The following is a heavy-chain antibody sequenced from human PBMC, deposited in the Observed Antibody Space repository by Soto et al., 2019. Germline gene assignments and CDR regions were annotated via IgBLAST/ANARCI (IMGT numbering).Heavy chain of an antibody. D-gene: IGHD2-15*01. Sequence: SETLSLTCAVSGGSISSGGYSWSWIRQPPGKGLEWIGYIYHSGSTYYNPSLKSRVTISVDRSKNQFSLKLSSVTAADTAVYYCARVRCSGGSCYGGGPFDYWGQGTLVTVSS. J-gene: IGHJ4*02. CDR2: IYHSGST. CDR1: GGSISSGGYS. V-gene: IGHV4-30-2*01. CDR3: ARVRCSGGSCYGGGPFDY.